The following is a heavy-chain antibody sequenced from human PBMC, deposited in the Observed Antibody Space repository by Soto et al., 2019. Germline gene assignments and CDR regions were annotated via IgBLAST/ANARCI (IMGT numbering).Heavy chain of an antibody. V-gene: IGHV3-9*01. D-gene: IGHD2-8*01. CDR3: AKDTAPGFYDANGHLDY. Sequence: VQLVESGGGLVQPGRSRRLSCVVSGISFDDYAMHWVRQVPGKGLEWVSGINWDSGDIGYADSVKGRFTISRDNATNALYLEMNSLSTEDTALYYCAKDTAPGFYDANGHLDYWGQGTPVTVSS. J-gene: IGHJ4*02. CDR2: INWDSGDI. CDR1: GISFDDYA.